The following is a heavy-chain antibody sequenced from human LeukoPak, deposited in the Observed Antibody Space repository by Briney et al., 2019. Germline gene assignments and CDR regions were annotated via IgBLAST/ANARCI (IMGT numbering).Heavy chain of an antibody. CDR2: ISGSGSTR. J-gene: IGHJ4*02. D-gene: IGHD3-10*01. Sequence: PGWSLRLSCAASGFTFSSYAMSWVRQAPGKGLEWVSYISGSGSTRYFADSGKGRFTICRDNAKNSLYMKMNSLRAEDTAVYYCARDGKVYYGSGSYVDYWGQGTLVTVSS. CDR3: ARDGKVYYGSGSYVDY. V-gene: IGHV3-48*04. CDR1: GFTFSSYA.